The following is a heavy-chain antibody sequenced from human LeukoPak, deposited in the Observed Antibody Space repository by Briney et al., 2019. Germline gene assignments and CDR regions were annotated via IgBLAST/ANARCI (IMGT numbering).Heavy chain of an antibody. Sequence: SGPTLVNPTQTLTLTCTFSGFSLSTSGMCVSWVRQPPGKALEWLALIDWDDDKYYTTSLKTRLTISKDTSKNQVVLTMTNVDPVDTATYYCARTLRGDLVSFAFDIWGQGTMVTVSS. V-gene: IGHV2-70*20. CDR3: ARTLRGDLVSFAFDI. J-gene: IGHJ3*02. D-gene: IGHD2-21*02. CDR2: IDWDDDK. CDR1: GFSLSTSGMC.